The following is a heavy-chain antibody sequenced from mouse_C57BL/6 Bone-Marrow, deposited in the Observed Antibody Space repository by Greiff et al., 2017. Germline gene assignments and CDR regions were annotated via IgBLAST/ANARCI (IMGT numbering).Heavy chain of an antibody. CDR2: IDPANGNT. Sequence: EVQLQESVAELVRPGASVKLSCTASGFNIKNTYMHWVKQRPEQGLEWIGRIDPANGNTKYAPKFQGKATITADTSSNTAYLQLSSLTSEDTAISYCARRYDPVGWYFDVWGTGTTVTVSS. V-gene: IGHV14-3*01. CDR3: ARRYDPVGWYFDV. D-gene: IGHD2-3*01. CDR1: GFNIKNTY. J-gene: IGHJ1*03.